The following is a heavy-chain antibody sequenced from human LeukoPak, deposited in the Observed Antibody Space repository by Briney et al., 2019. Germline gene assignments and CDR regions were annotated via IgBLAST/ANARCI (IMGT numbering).Heavy chain of an antibody. V-gene: IGHV3-33*01. D-gene: IGHD3-16*01. CDR3: ARGGAGWGNY. J-gene: IGHJ4*02. Sequence: LEWVAVILYDGSNKYYADSVKGRFTISRDNSKNTLYLQMNSLRAEDTAVYYCARGGAGWGNYWGQGTLVTVSS. CDR2: ILYDGSNK.